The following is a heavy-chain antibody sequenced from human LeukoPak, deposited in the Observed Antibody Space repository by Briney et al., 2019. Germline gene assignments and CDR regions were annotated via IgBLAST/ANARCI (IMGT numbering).Heavy chain of an antibody. V-gene: IGHV3-23*01. J-gene: IGHJ4*02. D-gene: IGHD6-19*01. CDR1: GFTFSSYA. Sequence: PGGSLVLSCAASGFTFSSYAMSWVRQAPGKGLGWVSAINGNGGSTYYADSVKGRFTISRDNSKNTLYLQMNSLRAEDTAVYYCAKALRPYSSGWYLVSDYWGQGTLVTVSS. CDR2: INGNGGST. CDR3: AKALRPYSSGWYLVSDY.